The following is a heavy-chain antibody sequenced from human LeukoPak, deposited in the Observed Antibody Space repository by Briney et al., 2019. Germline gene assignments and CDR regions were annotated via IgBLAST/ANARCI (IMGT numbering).Heavy chain of an antibody. CDR3: ARDIVSGPPFDY. CDR2: ISAYNGDT. J-gene: IGHJ4*02. Sequence: ASVKVSCKASGYTFTSNGFSWVRQAPGQGLEWMGWISAYNGDTNYAQKVQGRVTMTTDTSTSTAYMELRSLRSDDTAIYYCARDIVSGPPFDYWGQGTLVTVSS. V-gene: IGHV1-18*01. D-gene: IGHD2-15*01. CDR1: GYTFTSNG.